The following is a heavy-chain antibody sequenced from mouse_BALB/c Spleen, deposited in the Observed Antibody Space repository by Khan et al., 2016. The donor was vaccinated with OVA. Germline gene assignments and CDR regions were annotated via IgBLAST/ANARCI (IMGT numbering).Heavy chain of an antibody. CDR1: GYTFTDYA. Sequence: QVQLQQSGPELVRPGVSVKISCKGSGYTFTDYAMHWVKQSHAKSLEWIGVISTYYGNTDYNQKFKGKATMTVDKSSTPAYLDLARFTSEDSSIDYCARGSDYDKFAYWGQGTLVTVSA. D-gene: IGHD2-4*01. V-gene: IGHV1S137*01. CDR2: ISTYYGNT. J-gene: IGHJ3*01. CDR3: ARGSDYDKFAY.